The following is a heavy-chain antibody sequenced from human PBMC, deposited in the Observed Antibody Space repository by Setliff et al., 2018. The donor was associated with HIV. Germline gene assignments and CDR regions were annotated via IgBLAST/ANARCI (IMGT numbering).Heavy chain of an antibody. CDR2: MHHSGNT. Sequence: PSETLSLTCDVSTYSISSVHSWGWIRQPPGKGLEWIGTMHHSGNTHYKPSLKGRVTVSLDTSKKQLSLKLRSVTAADTAVYYCARSNYYYHSYYYMDVWGKGTTVTVSS. V-gene: IGHV4-38-2*01. CDR1: TYSISSVHS. J-gene: IGHJ6*03. CDR3: ARSNYYYHSYYYMDV. D-gene: IGHD3-10*01.